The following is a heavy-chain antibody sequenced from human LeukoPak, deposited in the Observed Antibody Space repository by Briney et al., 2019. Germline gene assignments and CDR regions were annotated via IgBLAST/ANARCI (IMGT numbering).Heavy chain of an antibody. CDR1: GGTFSSYA. V-gene: IGHV3-23*01. J-gene: IGHJ4*02. Sequence: SCKASGGTFSSYAMSWVRQAPGKGLEWVSAISGSGGSTYYADSVKGRFTISRDNSKNTLYLQMNSLRAEDTAVYYCAKGFDWLLSHFDYWGQGTLVTVSS. D-gene: IGHD3-9*01. CDR2: ISGSGGST. CDR3: AKGFDWLLSHFDY.